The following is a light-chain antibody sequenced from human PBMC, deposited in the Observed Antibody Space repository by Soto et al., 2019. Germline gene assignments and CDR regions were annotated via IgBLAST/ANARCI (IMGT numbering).Light chain of an antibody. V-gene: IGKV1-12*01. CDR2: AAS. J-gene: IGKJ1*01. CDR1: QDISSW. CDR3: QQASSFPPT. Sequence: DIQMTQSPSSVSASVGDRVTITCRASQDISSWLAWYQQKPGKAPKIMIYAASSLQGGVPSRFSGSGSGTEFTLTISSLQPEDFATYYCQQASSFPPTFGQGTRWIS.